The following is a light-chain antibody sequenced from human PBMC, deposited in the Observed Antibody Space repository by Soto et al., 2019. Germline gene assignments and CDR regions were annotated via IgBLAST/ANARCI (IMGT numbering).Light chain of an antibody. CDR3: QQYNNWPT. CDR2: GAS. J-gene: IGKJ1*01. Sequence: EIVMTQSPATLSVSPGERAPLSCRASQSVSSNLAWYQQKPGQAPSLLIYGASTRATGIPARFSGSGSGTEFTLTISSLQSEDFAVDYCQQYNNWPTFGQGTKVDIK. V-gene: IGKV3-15*01. CDR1: QSVSSN.